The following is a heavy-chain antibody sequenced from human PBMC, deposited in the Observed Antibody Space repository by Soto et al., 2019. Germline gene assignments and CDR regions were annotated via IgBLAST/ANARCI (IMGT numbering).Heavy chain of an antibody. Sequence: QVQLQQWGAGLLKPSETLSLTCAVYGGSFSGYYWSWIRQPPGKGLEWIGEINHSGSTNYNPSLKSRVTISVDTSKNQFSLKLSSVTAADTAVYYCARGPGIAAAGRRGRFDPWGQGTLVTVSS. D-gene: IGHD6-13*01. CDR2: INHSGST. J-gene: IGHJ5*02. V-gene: IGHV4-34*01. CDR3: ARGPGIAAAGRRGRFDP. CDR1: GGSFSGYY.